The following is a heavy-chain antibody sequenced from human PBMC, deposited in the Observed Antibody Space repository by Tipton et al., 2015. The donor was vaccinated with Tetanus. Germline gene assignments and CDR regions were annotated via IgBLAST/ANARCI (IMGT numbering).Heavy chain of an antibody. J-gene: IGHJ4*02. CDR2: LDYSGNT. CDR3: AKSDRVTRTSWYFHD. CDR1: GDSITRDGYS. D-gene: IGHD2-2*01. Sequence: TLSLTCTVSGDSITRDGYSWHWIRQPPGKGLEWIGSLDYSGNTYYNSSLMSRVTISVDTSKNQFSLRLNSVTAVDTAVYYCAKSDRVTRTSWYFHDWGQGTLVTVSS. V-gene: IGHV4-30-2*03.